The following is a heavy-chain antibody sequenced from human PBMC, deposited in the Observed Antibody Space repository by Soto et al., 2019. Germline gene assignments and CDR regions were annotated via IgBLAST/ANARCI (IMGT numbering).Heavy chain of an antibody. J-gene: IGHJ4*02. CDR1: GGTFSSYT. D-gene: IGHD6-13*01. CDR2: IIPILGIA. V-gene: IGHV1-69*02. CDR3: ASLTPISSRWFDY. Sequence: QVQLVQSGAEVKKPGSSVKVSCKASGGTFSSYTISWVRQAPGQGLEWMGRIIPILGIANYAQKFQGRVTITADKSTSTAYMELSSLRSEDTAVYYCASLTPISSRWFDYWGQGTLVTVSS.